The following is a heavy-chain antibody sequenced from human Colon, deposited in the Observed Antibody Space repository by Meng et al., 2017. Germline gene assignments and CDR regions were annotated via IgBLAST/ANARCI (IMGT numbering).Heavy chain of an antibody. CDR3: ARDIYNSGGKYFDL. CDR1: GFTFSNYG. V-gene: IGHV3-33*01. D-gene: IGHD2-15*01. J-gene: IGHJ2*01. CDR2: IRFDGTIQ. Sequence: QVQLVEFGGGVVQPGRSLGLSCAASGFTFSNYGMHWVRQAPGKGLEWVAHIRFDGTIQYYVQFVKGRFTVSRDDSKSTLYLQMDSLRVEDTAVYYCARDIYNSGGKYFDLWGRGTLVTVSS.